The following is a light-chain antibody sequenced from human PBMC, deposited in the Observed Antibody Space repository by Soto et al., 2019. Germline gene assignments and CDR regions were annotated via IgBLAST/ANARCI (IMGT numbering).Light chain of an antibody. CDR2: DVT. V-gene: IGLV2-14*03. CDR1: NTDIGGYDY. Sequence: QAVLTQHDSVSGSLRESNTIHCTGTNTDIGGYDYVSLYQHHPGGATKLVIYDVTSRPSGVSNRFSGSKSGFTASLTISGFQAVDDAHYYCSSYRTYRTLEVFGTGTKVTVL. J-gene: IGLJ1*01. CDR3: SSYRTYRTLEV.